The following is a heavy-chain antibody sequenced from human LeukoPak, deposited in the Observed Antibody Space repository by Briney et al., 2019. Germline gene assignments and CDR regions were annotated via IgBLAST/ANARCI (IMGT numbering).Heavy chain of an antibody. V-gene: IGHV4-59*08. CDR3: ARHYYTDPFDY. CDR1: GGSINNYY. J-gene: IGHJ4*02. Sequence: SETLSLTCTVSGGSINNYYWSRIRQPPGKGLEWVGYVFYSGSTSYNPSLKSRVTISVDTSKNQFSLKLNSVTAADTAVYYCARHYYTDPFDYWGQGTLVTVSS. D-gene: IGHD3-22*01. CDR2: VFYSGST.